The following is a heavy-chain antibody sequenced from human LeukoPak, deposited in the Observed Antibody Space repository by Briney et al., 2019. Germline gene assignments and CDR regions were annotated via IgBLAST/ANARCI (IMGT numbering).Heavy chain of an antibody. CDR3: ASLMVRGANDY. D-gene: IGHD3-10*01. V-gene: IGHV4-59*01. CDR2: IYYGGST. J-gene: IGHJ4*02. Sequence: RPSETLSLTCTGSGGSISSYYWSWIRQPPGKGLEWIGYIYYGGSTNYNPSLKSRVTISVDTSKNQFSLKLSSVTAADTAVYYCASLMVRGANDYWGQGTLVTVSS. CDR1: GGSISSYY.